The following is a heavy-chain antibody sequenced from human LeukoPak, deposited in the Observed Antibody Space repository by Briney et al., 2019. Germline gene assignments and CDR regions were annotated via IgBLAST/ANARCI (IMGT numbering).Heavy chain of an antibody. CDR1: GFTLSSYW. Sequence: GGSLRLSCAASGFTLSSYWMHWVRQAPGKGLVWVSRIRGDGTSTSYADSVKGRFTISRDNAKNTLFLQMNSLRAEDTAVYFCVRGFDLWGQGTMVIVSS. CDR3: VRGFDL. D-gene: IGHD3-16*01. V-gene: IGHV3-74*01. CDR2: IRGDGTST. J-gene: IGHJ3*01.